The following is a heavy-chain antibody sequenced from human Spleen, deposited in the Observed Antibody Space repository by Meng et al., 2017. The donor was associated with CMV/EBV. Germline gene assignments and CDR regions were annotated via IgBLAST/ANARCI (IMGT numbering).Heavy chain of an antibody. CDR3: AAGGPFFIAICGGPYCYGMDV. V-gene: IGHV1-58*01. CDR2: IVVGSGNT. Sequence: SVKVSCKASGFTFTSSDVQWVRQASGQRLEWVGWIVVGSGNTNYAQKFQERVTMTRNMSTSTAYMELSSLRSEDTAVYYCAAGGPFFIAICGGPYCYGMDVWGQGTTVTVSS. CDR1: GFTFTSSD. J-gene: IGHJ6*02. D-gene: IGHD3-3*01.